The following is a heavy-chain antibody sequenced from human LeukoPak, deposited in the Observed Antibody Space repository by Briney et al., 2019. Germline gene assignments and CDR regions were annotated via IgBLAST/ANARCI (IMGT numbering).Heavy chain of an antibody. CDR3: ARDGGPRVDYYYCGMDV. V-gene: IGHV1-69*13. J-gene: IGHJ6*02. Sequence: ASVRLSCKASGGTFSSYAMSWVRQAPGQGLEWMGGIIPIFGTANYAQKVQGRVTITADESTSTAYMELSSPRSEDTAVYYCARDGGPRVDYYYCGMDVWGQGTAGSVSS. CDR2: IIPIFGTA. CDR1: GGTFSSYA. D-gene: IGHD3-16*01.